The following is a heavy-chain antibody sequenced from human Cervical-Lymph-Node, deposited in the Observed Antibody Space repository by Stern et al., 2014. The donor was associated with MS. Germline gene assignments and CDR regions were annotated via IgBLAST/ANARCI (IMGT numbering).Heavy chain of an antibody. CDR1: GYTFATYA. J-gene: IGHJ4*02. Sequence: VQLVESGSELKRPGASVKVSCKASGYTFATYAMNWVRQAPGQGLEWMGWINTNNGNPTSAQSFTGRVVLSSDTSGSTAYLERNSLKAEDTAVYYCQVKFPVIAVAVPGDYWGQGTLVTVSS. CDR2: INTNNGNP. D-gene: IGHD6-19*01. V-gene: IGHV7-4-1*02. CDR3: QVKFPVIAVAVPGDY.